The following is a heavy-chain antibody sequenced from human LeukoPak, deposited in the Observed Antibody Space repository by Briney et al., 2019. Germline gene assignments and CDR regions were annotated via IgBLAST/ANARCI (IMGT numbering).Heavy chain of an antibody. V-gene: IGHV3-30*18. J-gene: IGHJ4*02. CDR1: GFVFSSYA. CDR3: AKDFSGDSSGYYYFDY. D-gene: IGHD3-22*01. Sequence: GGSLRLSCEASGFVFSSYAMSWVRQAPGKGLEWVAVISYDGSNKYYADSVKGRFTISRDNSKNTLYLQMNSLRAEDTAVYYCAKDFSGDSSGYYYFDYWGQGTLVTVSS. CDR2: ISYDGSNK.